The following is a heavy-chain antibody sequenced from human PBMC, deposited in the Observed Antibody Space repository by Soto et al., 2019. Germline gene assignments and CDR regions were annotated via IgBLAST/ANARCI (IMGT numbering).Heavy chain of an antibody. CDR3: AKERNRVVVTTILIPHFDY. CDR1: GFTFNNYA. D-gene: IGHD2-21*02. J-gene: IGHJ4*02. Sequence: GGSLRFSCAASGFTFNNYAMHWVRQAPGKGLEWVAVISYDGSNTYYADSVKGRFTISRDNSKNTLYLQMNSLRAEDTAVYYCAKERNRVVVTTILIPHFDYWGQGALVTVSS. V-gene: IGHV3-30*18. CDR2: ISYDGSNT.